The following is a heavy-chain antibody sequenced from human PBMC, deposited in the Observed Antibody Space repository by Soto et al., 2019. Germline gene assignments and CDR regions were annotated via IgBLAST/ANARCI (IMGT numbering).Heavy chain of an antibody. J-gene: IGHJ4*02. V-gene: IGHV4-59*06. CDR2: IYYSGST. CDR3: ARPPKD. CDR1: GGSISSGY. Sequence: SETLSLTCSVSGGSISSGYWTWIRQPPGKGLEWIGYIYYSGSTYYNPSLKSRVTISVDTSKNQFSLKLSSVTAADTAVYYCARPPKDWGQGTLVTVSS.